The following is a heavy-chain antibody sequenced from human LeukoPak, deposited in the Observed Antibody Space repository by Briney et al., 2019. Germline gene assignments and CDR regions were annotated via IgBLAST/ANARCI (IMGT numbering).Heavy chain of an antibody. D-gene: IGHD6-13*01. CDR1: GYSISSGYY. V-gene: IGHV4-38-2*02. CDR3: ANQYSSSWYYFDY. CDR2: IYHSGST. Sequence: ETLSLTCTVSGYSISSGYYWGWIRQPPGKGLEWIGSIYHSGSTYYNPSLKSRVTISVDTSKTQFSLKLSSVTAADTAVYYCANQYSSSWYYFDYWGQGTLVTVSS. J-gene: IGHJ4*02.